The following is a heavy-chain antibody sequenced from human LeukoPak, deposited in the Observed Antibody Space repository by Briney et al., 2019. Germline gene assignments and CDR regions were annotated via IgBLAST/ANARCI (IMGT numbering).Heavy chain of an antibody. Sequence: GESLKISCKGSGYSFTSYWVGWVRQMPGKGLEWMGIIYPGDSDTRYSPSFQGQVTISADKSISTAYLQWSSLKASDTAMYYCARNPYSSGWRDAFDIWGQGTMVTVSS. CDR2: IYPGDSDT. CDR1: GYSFTSYW. V-gene: IGHV5-51*01. J-gene: IGHJ3*02. CDR3: ARNPYSSGWRDAFDI. D-gene: IGHD6-19*01.